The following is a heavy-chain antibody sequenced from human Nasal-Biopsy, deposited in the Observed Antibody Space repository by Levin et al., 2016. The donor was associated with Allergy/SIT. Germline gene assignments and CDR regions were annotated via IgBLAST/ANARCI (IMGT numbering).Heavy chain of an antibody. CDR2: VRNKAYGGTT. D-gene: IGHD3-10*01. Sequence: GGSLRLSCTTSGFTFGDYAMSWVRQAPGKGLQWLGFVRNKAYGGTTQYAASVQGRFTISRDDSESVAYLQMNSLRSEDTAVYYCTRGGGSGRYYFDYWGQGSLVTVSS. CDR3: TRGGGSGRYYFDY. CDR1: GFTFGDYA. J-gene: IGHJ4*02. V-gene: IGHV3-49*04.